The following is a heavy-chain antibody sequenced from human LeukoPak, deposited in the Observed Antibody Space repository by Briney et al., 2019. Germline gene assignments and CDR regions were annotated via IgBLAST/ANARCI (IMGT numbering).Heavy chain of an antibody. Sequence: PGGSLRLSCAASGFIVSNNYMSWVRQAPGKGLEWVSVLYSDGTTYYADSVKGRFTISRDTSKNTLYLQMNSLRAEDTAVYYCAGDYDSSGGLDYWGQGTLVTVSS. J-gene: IGHJ4*02. CDR2: LYSDGTT. D-gene: IGHD3-22*01. V-gene: IGHV3-53*05. CDR3: AGDYDSSGGLDY. CDR1: GFIVSNNY.